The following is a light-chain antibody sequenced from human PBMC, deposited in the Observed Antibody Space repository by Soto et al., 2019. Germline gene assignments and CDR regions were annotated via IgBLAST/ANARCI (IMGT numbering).Light chain of an antibody. J-gene: IGKJ1*01. Sequence: EIVLTQSPATLSLSPGERATLSCRASQSVSSYLAWYQQKPGQAPRLLIYDASNRATGIPARFSGSGSGTDFTLTISSLETEDFAVYYCRQRSNWPPTWTFGQGTKVDIK. CDR3: RQRSNWPPTWT. V-gene: IGKV3-11*01. CDR1: QSVSSY. CDR2: DAS.